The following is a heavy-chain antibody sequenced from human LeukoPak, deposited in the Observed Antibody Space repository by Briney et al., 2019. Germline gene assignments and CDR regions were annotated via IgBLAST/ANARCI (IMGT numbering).Heavy chain of an antibody. V-gene: IGHV3-48*03. J-gene: IGHJ6*02. CDR2: ISSSGSTI. CDR3: ARGTAGATANFYYYYGMDV. D-gene: IGHD1-26*01. CDR1: GFTFSSYE. Sequence: AGGSLRLSCAASGFTFSSYEMNWVRRAPGKGLEWVSYISSSGSTINYADSVKGRFTISRDNAKNSLYLQMNSLRAEDTAVYYCARGTAGATANFYYYYGMDVWGQGTTVTVSS.